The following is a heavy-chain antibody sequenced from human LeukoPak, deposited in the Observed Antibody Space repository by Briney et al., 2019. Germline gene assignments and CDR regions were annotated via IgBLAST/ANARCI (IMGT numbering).Heavy chain of an antibody. V-gene: IGHV3-48*01. Sequence: GGSLRLSCAASGFTFSRYSMNWVRQAPGKGLEWVSYISSSRSTMYYADSVKGRFTISRDNAKNSLYLQMNSLRAEDTAVYYCARDSGAGTDDAFDIWGQGTMVTVSS. CDR3: ARDSGAGTDDAFDI. J-gene: IGHJ3*02. CDR1: GFTFSRYS. D-gene: IGHD6-19*01. CDR2: ISSSRSTM.